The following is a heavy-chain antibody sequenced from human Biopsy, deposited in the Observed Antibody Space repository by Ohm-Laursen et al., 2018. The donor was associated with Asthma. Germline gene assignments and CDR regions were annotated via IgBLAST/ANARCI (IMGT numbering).Heavy chain of an antibody. CDR1: GAYIETPDYH. Sequence: GTLSLTCTVSGAYIETPDYHWSWIRQPPGKGLEWIGNIHYSGSTYSNPSLKSRVTISVDTSKKQISLRLSSVIAADTAVYYCAGFCSGGNCPDHWGQGTLGTVSS. V-gene: IGHV4-61*08. CDR3: AGFCSGGNCPDH. CDR2: IHYSGST. J-gene: IGHJ4*02. D-gene: IGHD2-15*01.